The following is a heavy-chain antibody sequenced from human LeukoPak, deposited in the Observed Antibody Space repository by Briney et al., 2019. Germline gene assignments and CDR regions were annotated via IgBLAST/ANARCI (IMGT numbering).Heavy chain of an antibody. CDR1: GGSISSSSYF. J-gene: IGHJ2*01. Sequence: SETLSLTCTVSGGSISSSSYFWGWIRQPPEKGLEWIGSIYYSGSSYYNPSLKSRVTISVDTSKNQFSLKLSSVTAADTAVYYCARDRHDYGDYYRSYWYFDLWGRGTLVTVSS. CDR2: IYYSGSS. D-gene: IGHD4-17*01. V-gene: IGHV4-39*07. CDR3: ARDRHDYGDYYRSYWYFDL.